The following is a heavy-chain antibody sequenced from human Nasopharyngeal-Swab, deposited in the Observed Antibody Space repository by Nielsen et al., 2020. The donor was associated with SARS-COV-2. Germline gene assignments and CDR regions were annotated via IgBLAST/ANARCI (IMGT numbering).Heavy chain of an antibody. V-gene: IGHV3-74*01. CDR3: ARDHQYNWNYVGAFDI. CDR2: INSDGSST. J-gene: IGHJ3*02. Sequence: GESLKISSAASGFTFSSYWMHWVRQAPGKGLVWVSRINSDGSSTSYADSVKGRFTISRDNAKNTLYLQMNSLRAEDTAVYYCARDHQYNWNYVGAFDIWGQGTMVTVSS. D-gene: IGHD1-7*01. CDR1: GFTFSSYW.